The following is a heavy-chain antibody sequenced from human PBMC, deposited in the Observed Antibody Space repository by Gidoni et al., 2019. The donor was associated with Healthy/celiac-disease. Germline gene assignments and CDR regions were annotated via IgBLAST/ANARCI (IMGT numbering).Heavy chain of an antibody. CDR3: ARAVGYCSGGSCYKIGDFDY. CDR2: INSDGSST. D-gene: IGHD2-15*01. Sequence: EVQLVESGGGLVQPGGSLRLSCAASGFTFRRYWMHWVGQAPGKGLVWVSRINSDGSSTSYADSVKGRFTISRDNAKNTLYLQMNSLRAEDTAVYYCARAVGYCSGGSCYKIGDFDYWGQGTLVTVSS. V-gene: IGHV3-74*01. CDR1: GFTFRRYW. J-gene: IGHJ4*02.